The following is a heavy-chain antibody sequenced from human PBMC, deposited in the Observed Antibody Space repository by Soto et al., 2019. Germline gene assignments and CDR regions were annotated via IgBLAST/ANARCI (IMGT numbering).Heavy chain of an antibody. V-gene: IGHV3-30-3*01. Sequence: GGSLRLSCAASGFPFSTSAMNWVRQAPGKGLEWVAVISYDGSNKYYADSVKGRFTISRDNSKNTLYLQMNSLRAEDTAVYYCARDTSSTSYYYYGMDVWGQGTTVTVSS. CDR2: ISYDGSNK. CDR1: GFPFSTSA. D-gene: IGHD2-2*01. J-gene: IGHJ6*02. CDR3: ARDTSSTSYYYYGMDV.